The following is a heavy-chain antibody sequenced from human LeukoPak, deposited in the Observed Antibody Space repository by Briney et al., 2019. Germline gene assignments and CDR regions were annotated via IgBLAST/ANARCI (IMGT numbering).Heavy chain of an antibody. CDR1: GFTLGSFK. CDR2: ISPSSSYI. Sequence: PGGSLRLSCAASGFTLGSFKMTWVRQAPGKGLEWVASISPSSSYISYADSLKGRVTVSRDDAKNSVFLQMSSLRAEDTAVYFCARDLTGGEYFDSWGQGTLVSVSS. CDR3: ARDLTGGEYFDS. J-gene: IGHJ4*02. V-gene: IGHV3-21*01. D-gene: IGHD3-16*01.